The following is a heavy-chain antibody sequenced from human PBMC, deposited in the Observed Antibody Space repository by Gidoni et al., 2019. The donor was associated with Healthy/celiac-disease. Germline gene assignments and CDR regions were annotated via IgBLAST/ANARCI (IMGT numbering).Heavy chain of an antibody. Sequence: QVQLVESGGGVVQPGRSLRLSCAASGFTFSRYAMHWVRQAPGKGLEWVAVISYDGSNKYYADPVKGRFTISRDNSKNTLYLQMNSLRAEDTAVYYCARDADRYFDWTYYFDYWGQGTLVTVSS. CDR3: ARDADRYFDWTYYFDY. CDR1: GFTFSRYA. V-gene: IGHV3-30-3*01. J-gene: IGHJ4*02. CDR2: ISYDGSNK. D-gene: IGHD3-9*01.